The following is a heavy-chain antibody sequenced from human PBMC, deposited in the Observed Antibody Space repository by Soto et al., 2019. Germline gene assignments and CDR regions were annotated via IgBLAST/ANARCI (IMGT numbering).Heavy chain of an antibody. J-gene: IGHJ4*02. V-gene: IGHV3-15*01. CDR2: IKSKSDGETT. Sequence: EVELVESGGGLVKPGGPLTLSCEGSGFTFRNAWMSWVRQAPGKGLEWVGRIKSKSDGETTDYAVPVKGRFTISRDNARSTLYLQMNSLRLDDTAVYFCARDGLTFGGDWGQGTLVAVSS. D-gene: IGHD3-16*01. CDR1: GFTFRNAW. CDR3: ARDGLTFGGD.